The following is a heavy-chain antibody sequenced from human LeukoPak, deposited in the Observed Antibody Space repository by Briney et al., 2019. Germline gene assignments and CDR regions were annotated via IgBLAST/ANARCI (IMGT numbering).Heavy chain of an antibody. V-gene: IGHV3-23*01. D-gene: IGHD3-9*01. CDR2: ISGSGGNT. CDR1: GFTFSSYA. J-gene: IGHJ4*02. Sequence: PGGSLRLSCAASGFTFSSYAMSWVRQAPGKGLEWVSGISGSGGNTYYADSVKGRFTISRDNSKNTLYLQMNSLRAEDTAVYYCAKLGDILTGYPYYFDYWGQGTLVTVSS. CDR3: AKLGDILTGYPYYFDY.